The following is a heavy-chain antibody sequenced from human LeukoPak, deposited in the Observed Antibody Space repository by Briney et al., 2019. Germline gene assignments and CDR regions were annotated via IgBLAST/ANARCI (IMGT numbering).Heavy chain of an antibody. V-gene: IGHV3-23*01. CDR2: ISGSDST. CDR3: AKGVRFLDWWILDY. D-gene: IGHD3-9*01. CDR1: GFTFSSFA. J-gene: IGHJ4*02. Sequence: GESLKISCAASGFTFSSFAMSWVRQAPGKGLEWVSAISGSDSTYYADSVKGRFTISRDNSKNTLYLQMNSLRAEDTAIYYCAKGVRFLDWWILDYWGQGSLVTVSS.